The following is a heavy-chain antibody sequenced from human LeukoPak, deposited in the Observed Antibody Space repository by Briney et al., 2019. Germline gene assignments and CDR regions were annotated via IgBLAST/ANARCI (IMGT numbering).Heavy chain of an antibody. V-gene: IGHV4-59*01. CDR3: ARDLGNYYDSSGYSFDY. Sequence: SETLSLTRTVSGGSISSYYWSWIRQPPGKGLEWIGYIYYSGSTNYNPSLKSRVTISVDTSKNQFSLKLSSVTAADTAVYYCARDLGNYYDSSGYSFDYWGQGTLVTVSS. CDR1: GGSISSYY. J-gene: IGHJ4*02. CDR2: IYYSGST. D-gene: IGHD3-22*01.